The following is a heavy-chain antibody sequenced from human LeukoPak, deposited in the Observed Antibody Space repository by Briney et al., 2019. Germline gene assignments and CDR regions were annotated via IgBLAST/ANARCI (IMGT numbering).Heavy chain of an antibody. Sequence: GGSLRLSCAASGFTFSSYGIRWVRQAPGRGLEWVAVISNDGSKKDYAESVKGRFTISRDNSKSTLYLQLNSLRVEDTAMYYCAKAPRGAVAGDYWGQGTLVTVSS. V-gene: IGHV3-30*18. J-gene: IGHJ4*02. D-gene: IGHD6-19*01. CDR1: GFTFSSYG. CDR2: ISNDGSKK. CDR3: AKAPRGAVAGDY.